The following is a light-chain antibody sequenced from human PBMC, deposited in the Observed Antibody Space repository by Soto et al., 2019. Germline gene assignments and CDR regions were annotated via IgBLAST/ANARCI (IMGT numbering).Light chain of an antibody. J-gene: IGKJ2*01. CDR2: GAS. CDR1: QSVGSY. V-gene: IGKV3-15*01. Sequence: EIVMTQSPATLSVSLGDRATLSCRASQSVGSYLAWYQQKPGQAPRLLIYGASTRATGIPARFSGSGSETDFTLTISSLQSEDFAVYYCQQYDSWPPSYTFGQGTKLEIE. CDR3: QQYDSWPPSYT.